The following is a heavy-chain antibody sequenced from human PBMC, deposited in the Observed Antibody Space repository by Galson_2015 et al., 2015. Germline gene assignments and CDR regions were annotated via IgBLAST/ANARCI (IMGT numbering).Heavy chain of an antibody. CDR2: INTNTGNP. J-gene: IGHJ6*02. D-gene: IGHD3-10*01. Sequence: SVKVSCKASGYTFTSYAMNWVRQAPGQGLEWMGWINTNTGNPTYAQGFTGRFVFSLDTSVSTAYLQISSLKAEDTAVYYCARMIRGVRSYYYYGMDVWGQGTTVTVPS. V-gene: IGHV7-4-1*02. CDR1: GYTFTSYA. CDR3: ARMIRGVRSYYYYGMDV.